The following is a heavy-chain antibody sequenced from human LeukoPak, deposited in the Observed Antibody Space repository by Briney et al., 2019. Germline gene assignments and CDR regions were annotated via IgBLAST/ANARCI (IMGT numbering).Heavy chain of an antibody. J-gene: IGHJ5*02. D-gene: IGHD1-1*01. V-gene: IGHV4-34*01. Sequence: PSETLSLTCVVYGGSFSGYYWSWIRQPPGKGLEWIGEINHSESTNYSPSLKSRVTISLDTSKSQFSLKLSSVTAADTAVYYCARGYNWNDGNWFDPWGQGTLVTVSS. CDR2: INHSEST. CDR1: GGSFSGYY. CDR3: ARGYNWNDGNWFDP.